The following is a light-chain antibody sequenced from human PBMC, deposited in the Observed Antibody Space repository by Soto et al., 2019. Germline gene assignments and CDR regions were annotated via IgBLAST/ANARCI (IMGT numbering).Light chain of an antibody. V-gene: IGKV2-28*01. Sequence: DIVMTQSPLSLPVTPGESASISCRSSQSLLHSNGINYLDWYLQKPGQSPQVLIYFGSYPAPGVPGRFSGSGSGTDFTLRISRVEAEDVGVYYCMQALETPGTFGGGTKVEIK. CDR1: QSLLHSNGINY. CDR3: MQALETPGT. J-gene: IGKJ4*01. CDR2: FGS.